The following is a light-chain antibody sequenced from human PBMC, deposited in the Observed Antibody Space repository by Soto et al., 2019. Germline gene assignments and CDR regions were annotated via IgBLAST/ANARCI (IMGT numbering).Light chain of an antibody. V-gene: IGKV3-20*01. CDR2: GAS. CDR3: HQYDSSPLT. CDR1: QSVSSSY. Sequence: EIVLTQSPGTLSLSPGERATLSCRASQSVSSSYLAWYQQKPGQAPRLLIYGASSRATGIPDRFSGSGSGTDFILTFSRLEPEDFAVYYCHQYDSSPLTFGGGTKVEIK. J-gene: IGKJ4*01.